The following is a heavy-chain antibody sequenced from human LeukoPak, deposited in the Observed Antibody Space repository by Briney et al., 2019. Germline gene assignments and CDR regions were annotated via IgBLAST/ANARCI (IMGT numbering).Heavy chain of an antibody. CDR3: AKDLYYYDSSGYFNY. D-gene: IGHD3-22*01. J-gene: IGHJ4*02. CDR2: ISGSGGST. CDR1: GFTFSSYA. V-gene: IGHV3-23*01. Sequence: GGSLRLSCAASGFTFSSYAMSWVRQAPGKGLEWVSAISGSGGSTYYADSVKGRFTISRDNSKNTLYLRMNSLRAEDTAVYYCAKDLYYYDSSGYFNYWGQGTLVTVSS.